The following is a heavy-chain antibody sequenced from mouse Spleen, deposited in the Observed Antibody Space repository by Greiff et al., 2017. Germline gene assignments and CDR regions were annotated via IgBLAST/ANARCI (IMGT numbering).Heavy chain of an antibody. CDR1: GYTFTSYW. V-gene: IGHV1-59*01. CDR2: IDPSDSYT. Sequence: QVQLQQPGAELVRPGTSVKLSCKASGYTFTSYWMHWVKQRPGQGLEWIGVIDPSDSYTNYNQKFKGKATLTVDTSSSTAYMQLSSLTSEESAVYYCARARDYDGPSWFAYWGQGTLVTVS. D-gene: IGHD2-1*01. CDR3: ARARDYDGPSWFAY. J-gene: IGHJ3*01.